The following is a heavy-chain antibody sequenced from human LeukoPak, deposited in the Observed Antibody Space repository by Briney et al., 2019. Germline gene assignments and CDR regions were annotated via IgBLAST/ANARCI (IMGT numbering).Heavy chain of an antibody. Sequence: SETLSLTCTVSGGSISSSNYYWGWIRQPPGKGLEWSVSIYYTGSTYYNPSVKSRVTMFVDTSKNQFSLRLNSVTAADTAVYYCARLSYDXXXGHXXSWGQGXXV. D-gene: IGHD5-12*01. CDR3: ARLSYDXXXGHXXS. V-gene: IGHV4-39*01. CDR2: IYYTGST. J-gene: IGHJ4*02. CDR1: GGSISSSNYY.